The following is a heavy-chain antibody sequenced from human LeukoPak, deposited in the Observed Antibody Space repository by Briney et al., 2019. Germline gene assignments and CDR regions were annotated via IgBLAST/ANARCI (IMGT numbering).Heavy chain of an antibody. CDR3: ARLTSSWYQDWYFDL. D-gene: IGHD6-13*01. V-gene: IGHV4-4*02. Sequence: SETLSLTCAVSGGSISSSNWWSWVRPPPGKGLEWIGEIYHSGSTNYNPSLKSRVTISVDKSKNQFSLKLSSVTAADTAVYYCARLTSSWYQDWYFDLWGRGTLVTVSS. J-gene: IGHJ2*01. CDR2: IYHSGST. CDR1: GGSISSSNW.